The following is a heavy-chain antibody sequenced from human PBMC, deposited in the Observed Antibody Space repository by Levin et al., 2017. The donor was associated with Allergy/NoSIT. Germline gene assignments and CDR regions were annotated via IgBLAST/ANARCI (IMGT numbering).Heavy chain of an antibody. CDR3: AREVRVVVTALGAFDI. J-gene: IGHJ3*02. CDR2: IYSGGST. D-gene: IGHD2-21*02. CDR1: GFTISSNY. V-gene: IGHV3-53*01. Sequence: GESLKISCAASGFTISSNYMSWVRQAPGKGLEWVSVIYSGGSTYYADSVKGRFTISRDNSKNTLYLQMNSLRAEDTAVYYCAREVRVVVTALGAFDIWGQGTMVTVSS.